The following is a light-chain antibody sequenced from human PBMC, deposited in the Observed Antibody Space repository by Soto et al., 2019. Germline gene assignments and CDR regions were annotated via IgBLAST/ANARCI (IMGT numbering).Light chain of an antibody. V-gene: IGKV3-15*01. Sequence: EILLTQSPATLSVSPGETATLSCRASQNVLSDLAWYQQKPGQAPRLLVYGATTRATDAPAKFRGRGSGTEFSLTISSLQSEDSAVYYCQQRHMWPITFGQGTRLEIK. CDR2: GAT. CDR3: QQRHMWPIT. CDR1: QNVLSD. J-gene: IGKJ5*01.